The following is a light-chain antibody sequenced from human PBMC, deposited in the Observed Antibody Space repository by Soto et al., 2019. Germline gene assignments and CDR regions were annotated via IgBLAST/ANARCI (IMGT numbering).Light chain of an antibody. CDR3: VIWHSSSWV. Sequence: QLVLTQPPSLSASPGASASLTCTLRSGINVGTYRIYWYQQKPGSPPQYLLRYKSDSDKQQGSGVPSRFSGSKDASANAGISLISGLQSEDEADYYCVIWHSSSWVFGGGTQLTVL. CDR2: YKSDSDK. CDR1: SGINVGTYR. V-gene: IGLV5-45*01. J-gene: IGLJ3*02.